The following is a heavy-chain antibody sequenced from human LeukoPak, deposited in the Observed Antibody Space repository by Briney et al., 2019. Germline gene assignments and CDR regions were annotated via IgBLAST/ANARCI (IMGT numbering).Heavy chain of an antibody. J-gene: IGHJ4*02. Sequence: PGGSLRLSCAASGFIFSSYWMSWVRQAPGKGLEWVANIIQDGSEKYYVDSVKGRFTISRDNSKNTLYLQMNSLRAEDTAVYYCARAQRSGHFDYWGQGTLVTVSS. CDR2: IIQDGSEK. V-gene: IGHV3-7*01. CDR1: GFIFSSYW. D-gene: IGHD1-26*01. CDR3: ARAQRSGHFDY.